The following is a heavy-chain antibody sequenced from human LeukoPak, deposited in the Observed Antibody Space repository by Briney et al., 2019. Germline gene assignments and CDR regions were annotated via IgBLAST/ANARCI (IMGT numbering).Heavy chain of an antibody. CDR1: GGTFSSYA. CDR3: ARVVVPAAGGAFDI. CDR2: IIPIFGTA. Sequence: SVKVSCKASGGTFSSYAISWARQAPGQGLEWMGGIIPIFGTANYAQKFQGRVTITTDESTSTAYMELSSLRSEDTAVYYCARVVVPAAGGAFDIWGQGTMVTVSS. D-gene: IGHD2-2*01. J-gene: IGHJ3*02. V-gene: IGHV1-69*05.